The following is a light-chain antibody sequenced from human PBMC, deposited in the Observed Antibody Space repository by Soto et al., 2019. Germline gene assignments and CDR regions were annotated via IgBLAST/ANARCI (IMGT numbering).Light chain of an antibody. CDR2: DAS. CDR1: QGISSA. V-gene: IGKV1D-13*01. CDR3: QQFNNYPLT. J-gene: IGKJ4*01. Sequence: AIQLTQSPSSLSASVGDRVTITCRASQGISSALAWYQQKSGKAPKLLIYDASGLESGVPSRFSGSGSGTDFALTISSXQPEDFATYYCQQFNNYPLTFGGGTKVDTK.